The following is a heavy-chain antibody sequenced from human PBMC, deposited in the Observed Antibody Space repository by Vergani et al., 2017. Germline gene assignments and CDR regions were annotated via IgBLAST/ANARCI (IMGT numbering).Heavy chain of an antibody. V-gene: IGHV4-39*07. CDR1: GGSISSSSYY. Sequence: QVQLQESGPGLVKPSETLSLPCTVSGGSISSSSYYWGWIRQPPGKGLEWIGSIYYSGSTYYNPSLRSRVTISVDTSKNQFSLKLSSVTAADTAVYYCAREGGADNWFDPWGQGTLVTVAS. CDR3: AREGGADNWFDP. D-gene: IGHD3-16*01. CDR2: IYYSGST. J-gene: IGHJ5*02.